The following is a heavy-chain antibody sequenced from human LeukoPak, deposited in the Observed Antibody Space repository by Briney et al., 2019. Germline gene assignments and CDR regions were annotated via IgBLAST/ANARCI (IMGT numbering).Heavy chain of an antibody. CDR1: GGSISSSNW. V-gene: IGHV4-4*02. J-gene: IGHJ4*02. D-gene: IGHD6-13*01. CDR3: ARFLPGGAAAAGIRLPGY. CDR2: IYHSGST. Sequence: MSSETLSLTCAVSGGSISSSNWWSWVRQPPGKGLEWIGEIYHSGSTNYNPSLKSRVTISVDKSKNQFSLKLSSVTAADTAVYYCARFLPGGAAAAGIRLPGYWGQGTLVTVSS.